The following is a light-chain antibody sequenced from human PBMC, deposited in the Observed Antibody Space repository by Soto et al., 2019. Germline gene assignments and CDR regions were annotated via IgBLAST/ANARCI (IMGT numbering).Light chain of an antibody. V-gene: IGKV1-39*01. CDR3: QQSYGTPLT. Sequence: DMEMTQSPSSLSASVGDRVTITCRASQSISNYLNWYQHKPGKVPKLLIYAASSLQSVVPTRFSGSGSGTEFTLTSNSLQPEDFATYYCQQSYGTPLTFGGGTKIEIK. CDR1: QSISNY. J-gene: IGKJ4*01. CDR2: AAS.